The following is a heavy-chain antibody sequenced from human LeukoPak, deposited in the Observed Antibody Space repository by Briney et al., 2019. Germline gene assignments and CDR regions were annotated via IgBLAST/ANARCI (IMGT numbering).Heavy chain of an antibody. CDR1: GFTFSSYE. CDR2: ISSSGSTI. V-gene: IGHV3-48*03. D-gene: IGHD3-3*01. Sequence: PGGSLRLSCAASGFTFSSYEMNWVRQAPGKGLEWVSYISSSGSTIYYADSVKGRFTISIDNAKNSLYLQMNSLRAEDTAVYYCARGVITIFGVVDYWGQETLVTVSS. J-gene: IGHJ4*02. CDR3: ARGVITIFGVVDY.